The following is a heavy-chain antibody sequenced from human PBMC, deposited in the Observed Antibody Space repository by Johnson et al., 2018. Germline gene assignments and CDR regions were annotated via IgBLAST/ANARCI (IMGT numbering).Heavy chain of an antibody. CDR1: GFTFSSYD. Sequence: EVQLVETGGGLVQPGGSLRLSCAASGFTFSSYDMHWVRQATGKGLEWVSAIGTAGDTYYPGSVKGRFTISRDNAKNSLYLQMNSLRAEDTALYYCAKDAVHREMATFWFDPWGQGTLVTVSS. D-gene: IGHD5-24*01. CDR3: AKDAVHREMATFWFDP. J-gene: IGHJ5*02. V-gene: IGHV3-13*01. CDR2: IGTAGDT.